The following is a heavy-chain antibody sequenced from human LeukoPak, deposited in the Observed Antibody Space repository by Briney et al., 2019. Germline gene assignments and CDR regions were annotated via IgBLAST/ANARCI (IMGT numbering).Heavy chain of an antibody. D-gene: IGHD6-13*01. CDR2: INHSGST. Sequence: SETLSLTCAVYGGSFSGYYWSWIRQPPGKGLEWIGEINHSGSTNYNPSLKSRVTISVDTSKNQFSLKLSSVTAADTAVYYCARECGTGYSSSWYGNWFDPWGQGTLVTVSS. CDR3: ARECGTGYSSSWYGNWFDP. V-gene: IGHV4-34*01. J-gene: IGHJ5*02. CDR1: GGSFSGYY.